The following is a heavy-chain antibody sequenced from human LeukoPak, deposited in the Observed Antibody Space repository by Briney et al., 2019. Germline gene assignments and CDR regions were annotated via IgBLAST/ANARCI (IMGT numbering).Heavy chain of an antibody. J-gene: IGHJ6*02. CDR3: ARDSPIAAAGTRGWYYYGMDV. V-gene: IGHV3-23*01. CDR1: GFTFSSTS. Sequence: PGGSLRLSCAASGFTFSSTSMSWVRQAPGKGLEWVAVTVGGGDGTYYADSVKGRFTISRDNSKNTLYLQMNSLRAEDTAVYYCARDSPIAAAGTRGWYYYGMDVWGQGTTVTVSS. CDR2: TVGGGDGT. D-gene: IGHD6-13*01.